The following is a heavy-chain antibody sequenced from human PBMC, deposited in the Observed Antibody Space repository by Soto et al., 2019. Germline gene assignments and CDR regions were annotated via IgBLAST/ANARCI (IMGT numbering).Heavy chain of an antibody. D-gene: IGHD2-15*01. CDR2: ISSSSSYI. CDR3: AKDIYCSGGNCFSYYFDY. CDR1: GFTFSSYS. J-gene: IGHJ4*02. V-gene: IGHV3-21*04. Sequence: GGSLRLSCAASGFTFSSYSMNWVRQAPGKGLEWVSSISSSSSYIYYADSVKGRFTISRDNAKNSLYLQMNSLRAGDTAVYYCAKDIYCSGGNCFSYYFDYWAQGTLVTV.